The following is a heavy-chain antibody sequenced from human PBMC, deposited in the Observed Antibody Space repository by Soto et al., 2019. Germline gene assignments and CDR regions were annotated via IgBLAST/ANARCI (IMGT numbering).Heavy chain of an antibody. CDR3: ARGYSSGWYASNWFDP. CDR2: IYYSGST. Sequence: PSETLSLTCTVSGGSVGSGSYYWSWIRQPPGKGLEWIGYIYYSGSTNYNPSLKSRVTISVDTSKNQFSLKLSSVTAADTAVYYCARGYSSGWYASNWFDPWGQGTLVTVSS. CDR1: GGSVGSGSYY. V-gene: IGHV4-61*01. J-gene: IGHJ5*02. D-gene: IGHD6-19*01.